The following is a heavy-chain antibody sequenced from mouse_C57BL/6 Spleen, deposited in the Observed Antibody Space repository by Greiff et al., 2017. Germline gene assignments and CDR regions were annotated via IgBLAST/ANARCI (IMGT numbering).Heavy chain of an antibody. Sequence: QVQLKQPGAELVKPGASVKLSCKASGYTFTSYWMHWVKQRPGRGLEWIGRIDPNSGGTKYNEKFKSKATLTVDKPSSTAYMQLSSLTSEDSAVYYCARSLYGSYWYFDVWGTGTTVTVSS. D-gene: IGHD1-2*01. CDR2: IDPNSGGT. V-gene: IGHV1-72*01. CDR3: ARSLYGSYWYFDV. CDR1: GYTFTSYW. J-gene: IGHJ1*03.